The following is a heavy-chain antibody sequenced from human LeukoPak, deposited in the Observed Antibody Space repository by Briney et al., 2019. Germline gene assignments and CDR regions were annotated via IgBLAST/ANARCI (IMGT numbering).Heavy chain of an antibody. Sequence: ASVKVSCKASGYTFTGYYMHWVRPAPGQGLEWMGWIYPNSGGTNYAQKFQGRVTMTRDTSISTAYMELSRLRSDDTAVFYCARGRGSTSSNFDYWGQGTLVTVSS. V-gene: IGHV1-2*02. D-gene: IGHD2-2*01. CDR3: ARGRGSTSSNFDY. J-gene: IGHJ4*02. CDR2: IYPNSGGT. CDR1: GYTFTGYY.